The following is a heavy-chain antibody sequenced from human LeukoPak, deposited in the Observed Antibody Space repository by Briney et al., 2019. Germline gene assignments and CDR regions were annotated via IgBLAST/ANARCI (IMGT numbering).Heavy chain of an antibody. Sequence: SETLSLTCTVSGYSISTGYFWPWIRQPPGKGLEWIGSISRGAGTYYSPSLKSRVTMSLDTSKNQFSVNLNSVTAADTAVYYCARDHDVWVAPSFDYWGQGNLVSVSS. CDR1: GYSISTGYF. D-gene: IGHD5-12*01. CDR3: ARDHDVWVAPSFDY. J-gene: IGHJ4*02. CDR2: ISRGAGT. V-gene: IGHV4-38-2*02.